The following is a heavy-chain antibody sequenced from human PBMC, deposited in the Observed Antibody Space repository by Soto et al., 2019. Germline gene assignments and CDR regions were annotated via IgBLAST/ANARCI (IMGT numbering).Heavy chain of an antibody. CDR1: GFTFSSYS. V-gene: IGHV3-48*02. CDR2: ISSSSSTI. J-gene: IGHJ4*02. Sequence: EVQLVESGGGLVQPGGSLRLSCAASGFTFSSYSMNWVRQAPGKGLEWVLYISSSSSTIYYADSVKGRFTISRDNAKNSLYLQMNSLRDEDTAVYYCARDKGLYGSVSYYGGVDYWGQGTLVTVSS. D-gene: IGHD3-10*01. CDR3: ARDKGLYGSVSYYGGVDY.